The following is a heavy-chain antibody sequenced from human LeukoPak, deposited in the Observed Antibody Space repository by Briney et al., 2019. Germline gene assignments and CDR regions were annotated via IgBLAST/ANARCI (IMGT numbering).Heavy chain of an antibody. Sequence: SETLSLTCTVSGGSISSGSYYWSWIRQPPGKGLEWIGEINHSGSTNYNPSLKSRATISVDTSKNQFSLKLSSVTAADTAVYYCARGVIQIQLRDAFDIWGQGTMVTVSS. J-gene: IGHJ3*02. D-gene: IGHD5-18*01. CDR2: INHSGST. CDR1: GGSISSGSYY. CDR3: ARGVIQIQLRDAFDI. V-gene: IGHV4-39*07.